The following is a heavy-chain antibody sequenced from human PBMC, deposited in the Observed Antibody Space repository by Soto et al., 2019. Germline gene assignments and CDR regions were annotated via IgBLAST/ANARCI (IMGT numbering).Heavy chain of an antibody. V-gene: IGHV4-59*01. D-gene: IGHD1-1*01. J-gene: IGHJ4*02. CDR2: IYYSGST. CDR1: GGSISSYY. CDR3: ARVSPDPATFLDY. Sequence: TSETLSLTCTVSGGSISSYYWSWIRQPPGKGLEWIGYIYYSGSTNYNPSLKSRVTISVDTSKNQFSLKLSSVTAADTAVYYCARVSPDPATFLDYWGQGTLVTVSS.